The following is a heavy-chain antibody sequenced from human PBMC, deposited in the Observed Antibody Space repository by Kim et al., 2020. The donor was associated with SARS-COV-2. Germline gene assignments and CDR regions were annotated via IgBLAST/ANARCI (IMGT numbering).Heavy chain of an antibody. J-gene: IGHJ6*02. CDR3: ARERDSSSWHILGYYYYGMDV. D-gene: IGHD6-13*01. V-gene: IGHV3-7*01. Sequence: GGSLRLSCAASGFTFSSYWMSWVRQAPGKGLEWVANIKQDGSEKYYVDSVKGRFTISRDNAKNSLYLQMNSLRAEDTAVYYCARERDSSSWHILGYYYYGMDVWGQGTTVTVSS. CDR1: GFTFSSYW. CDR2: IKQDGSEK.